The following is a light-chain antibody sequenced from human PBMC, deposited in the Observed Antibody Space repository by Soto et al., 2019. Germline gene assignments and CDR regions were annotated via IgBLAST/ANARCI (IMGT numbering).Light chain of an antibody. CDR2: GAS. CDR3: QQYASSPRT. Sequence: EIVLTQSPGTLSLSAGERATLSCRASQSVSSTYLAWYQQKPGQAPRLLIYGASTRATGIPDRFSGSGSGTDFTLSISRLEPEDFALYYCQQYASSPRTFGQGTKMEIK. J-gene: IGKJ1*01. V-gene: IGKV3-20*01. CDR1: QSVSSTY.